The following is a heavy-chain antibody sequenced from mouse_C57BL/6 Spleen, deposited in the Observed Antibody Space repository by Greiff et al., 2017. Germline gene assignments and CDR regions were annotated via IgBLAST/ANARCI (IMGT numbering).Heavy chain of an antibody. D-gene: IGHD2-3*01. Sequence: EVQLQQSGPELVKPGASVKISCKASGYSFTGYYMNWVKQSPEKSLEWIGEINPSTGGTTYNQKFKAKATLTVDKSSSTAYMQLKSLTSEDSAVYYCARWDDGYLGCWGQGTTLTVSS. CDR1: GYSFTGYY. CDR2: INPSTGGT. J-gene: IGHJ2*01. CDR3: ARWDDGYLGC. V-gene: IGHV1-42*01.